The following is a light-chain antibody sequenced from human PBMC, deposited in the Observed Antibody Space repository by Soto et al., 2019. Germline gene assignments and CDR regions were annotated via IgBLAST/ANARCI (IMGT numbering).Light chain of an antibody. J-gene: IGLJ1*01. V-gene: IGLV4-60*02. CDR3: ETWVSNTYV. CDR1: SGHSSYI. CDR2: LEGSGNY. Sequence: QLVLTQSSCASASLGSSVKLTCTLSSGHSSYIIAWHQQQPGKAPRYLMKLEGSGNYNTGSGVPDRFSGSSSGADRYLTISNLQFEDEADYYCETWVSNTYVFGTGTKLTVL.